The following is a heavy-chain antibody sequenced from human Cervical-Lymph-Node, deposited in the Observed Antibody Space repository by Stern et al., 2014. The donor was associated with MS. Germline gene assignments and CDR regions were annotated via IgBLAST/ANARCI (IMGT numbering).Heavy chain of an antibody. V-gene: IGHV4-61*02. CDR1: GGSVSTYNYY. D-gene: IGHD4-17*01. Sequence: QVQLVQSGPGLVKPSQTLSLTCTVSGGSVSTYNYYWTWIRQPAGKGLEWIGRIYASGNTNYNPSLKGRVPISLDTSRNQFSLKLTSVTAADTAVYYCATSGGRRGDFRDYWGQGTLVTVSS. CDR2: IYASGNT. J-gene: IGHJ4*02. CDR3: ATSGGRRGDFRDY.